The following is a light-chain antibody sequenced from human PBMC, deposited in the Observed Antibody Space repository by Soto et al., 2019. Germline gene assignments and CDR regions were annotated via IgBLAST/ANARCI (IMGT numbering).Light chain of an antibody. Sequence: IVLTQSPGTLSLSPGERATLSCRASQSVSSSYLVWYQQRPGQPPRLLIYGTSTRAAGISDRFSGSGSGTYFTLTIYRLEPGDSAVYYCQQYGTSALTFGGGTKV. V-gene: IGKV3-20*01. CDR2: GTS. CDR1: QSVSSSY. J-gene: IGKJ4*01. CDR3: QQYGTSALT.